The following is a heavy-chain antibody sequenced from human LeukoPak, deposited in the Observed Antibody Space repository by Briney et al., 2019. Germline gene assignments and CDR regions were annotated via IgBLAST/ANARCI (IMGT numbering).Heavy chain of an antibody. J-gene: IGHJ4*02. CDR1: GFTFSDYY. CDR3: ARDTPEGGIDY. D-gene: IGHD1-14*01. CDR2: ISSRGSTI. Sequence: GGSLRLSCAASGFTFSDYYMSWIRQAPGKGLEWVSYISSRGSTIYYTDSVKGRFTISRDNAKNSLYLQMNSLRAEDTAVYYCARDTPEGGIDYWGQGTLVTVSS. V-gene: IGHV3-11*01.